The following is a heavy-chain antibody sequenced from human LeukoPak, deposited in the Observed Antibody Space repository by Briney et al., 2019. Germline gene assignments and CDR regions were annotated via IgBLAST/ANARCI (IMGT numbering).Heavy chain of an antibody. V-gene: IGHV4-59*01. CDR1: GGSISSYY. D-gene: IGHD3-22*01. Sequence: SETLSLTCTVSGGSISSYYWSWIRQPPGKGLEWIGSIYYSGSSYNNPSLKSRVTISVDTSKNQFSLKLSSVTAADTAVYYCACLTTADAFDIWGQGTMVTVSS. CDR3: ACLTTADAFDI. CDR2: IYYSGSS. J-gene: IGHJ3*02.